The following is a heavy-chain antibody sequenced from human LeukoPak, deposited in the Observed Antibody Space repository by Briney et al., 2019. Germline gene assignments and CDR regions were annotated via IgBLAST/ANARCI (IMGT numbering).Heavy chain of an antibody. D-gene: IGHD3-10*01. CDR3: ARVGSGSYYFDY. V-gene: IGHV1-69*06. Sequence: SVKVSCKASGGTFRNYAISWVRQAPGQGLEWMGGIIPIFGTANYAQKFQGRVTITADKSTSTAYMELSSLRSEDTAVYYCARVGSGSYYFDYWGQGTLVTVSS. CDR1: GGTFRNYA. J-gene: IGHJ4*02. CDR2: IIPIFGTA.